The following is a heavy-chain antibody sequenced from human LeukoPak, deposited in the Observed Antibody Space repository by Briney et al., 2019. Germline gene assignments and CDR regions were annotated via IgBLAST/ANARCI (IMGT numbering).Heavy chain of an antibody. D-gene: IGHD2-2*01. CDR1: GFTFDDYA. CDR2: ISWNSGSI. Sequence: PGRSLRLSCAASGFTFDDYAMHWVRQAPGKGLEWVSGISWNSGSIGYADSVKGRFTISRDNAKNSLYLQMNSLRAEDTALYYCAKDSSRSSTSCRPIDYYYYYGMDVWGQGTTVTVSS. V-gene: IGHV3-9*01. J-gene: IGHJ6*02. CDR3: AKDSSRSSTSCRPIDYYYYYGMDV.